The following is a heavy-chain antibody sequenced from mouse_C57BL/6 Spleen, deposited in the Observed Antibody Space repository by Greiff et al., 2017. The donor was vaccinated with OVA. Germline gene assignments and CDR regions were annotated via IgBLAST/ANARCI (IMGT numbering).Heavy chain of an antibody. V-gene: IGHV1-64*01. D-gene: IGHD1-2*01. J-gene: IGHJ2*01. CDR3: ARYGYGYYFDY. CDR2: IHPNSGST. Sequence: QVQLQQPGAELVKPGASVKLSCKASGYTFTSYWMHWVKQRPGQGLEWIGMIHPNSGSTNYNEKFKSKATLTVDKSSSTAYMQLSSLTSEDSAVYYCARYGYGYYFDYWGQGTTLTASS. CDR1: GYTFTSYW.